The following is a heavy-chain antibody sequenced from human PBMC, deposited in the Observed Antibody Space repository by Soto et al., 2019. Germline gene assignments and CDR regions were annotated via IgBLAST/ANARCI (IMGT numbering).Heavy chain of an antibody. V-gene: IGHV1-2*04. J-gene: IGHJ6*02. D-gene: IGHD3-10*01. Sequence: ASVKVSCKASGYTFTGYYMHWVRQAPGQGLEWMGWINPNSGGTNYAQNFQGWVTMTRDTSISTAYMELSRLRSDDTAVYYCARDRAMVRGQYYYYYGMDVWGQGTTVTVSS. CDR2: INPNSGGT. CDR1: GYTFTGYY. CDR3: ARDRAMVRGQYYYYYGMDV.